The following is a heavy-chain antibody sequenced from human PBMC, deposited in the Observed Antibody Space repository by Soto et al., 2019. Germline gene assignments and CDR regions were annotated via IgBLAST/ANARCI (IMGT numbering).Heavy chain of an antibody. J-gene: IGHJ6*02. CDR3: ARDQGITTFGVYSMYYYGMDV. D-gene: IGHD3-3*01. V-gene: IGHV1-18*01. CDR1: GYTFTSSG. CDR2: ISTDNGNT. Sequence: ASVKVSCKASGYTFTSSGISWVRQAPGQGLEWMGWISTDNGNTNYAQHLQGRVSLTTDTSTSTAYMDLRSLRSDDTAEYYCARDQGITTFGVYSMYYYGMDVWGQGTTVTVSS.